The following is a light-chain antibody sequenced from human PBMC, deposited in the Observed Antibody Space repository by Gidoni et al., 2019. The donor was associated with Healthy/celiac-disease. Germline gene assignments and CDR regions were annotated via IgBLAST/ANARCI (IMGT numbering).Light chain of an antibody. CDR2: GAS. Sequence: IVLTQAPATLSVSPGERATLPSRASQSVSSNLAWYQQKPAQAPRTRIYGASTRALGIPARFSGSGSGTEFTLTISSLQSEDFAVYYCQQYNNWPRTFGQGTKLEIK. CDR3: QQYNNWPRT. CDR1: QSVSSN. V-gene: IGKV3-15*01. J-gene: IGKJ2*02.